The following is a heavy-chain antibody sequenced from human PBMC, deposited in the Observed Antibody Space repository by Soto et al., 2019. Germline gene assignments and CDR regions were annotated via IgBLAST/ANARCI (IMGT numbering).Heavy chain of an antibody. CDR2: IYYSGST. Sequence: QVQLQESGPGLVKPSQTLSLTCTVSGGSISSGGYYWSWIRQHPGKGLEWIGYIYYSGSTYYNPSLKRRVTISVDTSKNRFSLKLSSVTAADTAVYYCARGGHKLGDAFDIWGQGTMVTVSS. V-gene: IGHV4-31*03. J-gene: IGHJ3*02. CDR1: GGSISSGGYY. D-gene: IGHD1-26*01. CDR3: ARGGHKLGDAFDI.